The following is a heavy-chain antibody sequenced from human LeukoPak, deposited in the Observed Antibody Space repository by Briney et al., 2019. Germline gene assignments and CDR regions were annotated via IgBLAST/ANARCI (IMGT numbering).Heavy chain of an antibody. CDR2: VSAYNGNT. CDR1: GYTFSTHG. D-gene: IGHD4-23*01. CDR3: ARDRWRPPVGMDV. V-gene: IGHV1-18*01. Sequence: ASVKVSCKASGYTFSTHGISWVRQAPGQGLEWMGWVSAYNGNTNYAQKLQGRVTMTTDTSTTTAYMELRSLTSDDTAVYYCARDRWRPPVGMDVWGQGTTVTVSS. J-gene: IGHJ6*02.